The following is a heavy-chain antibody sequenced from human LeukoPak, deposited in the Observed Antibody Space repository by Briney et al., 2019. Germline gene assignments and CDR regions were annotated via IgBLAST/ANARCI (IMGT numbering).Heavy chain of an antibody. CDR1: GGSISTYY. CDR2: IYYSGNT. D-gene: IGHD3-3*01. J-gene: IGHJ3*02. V-gene: IGHV4-59*13. Sequence: SETLSLTCTVSGGSISTYYWSWIRQPPGKGLEWIGYIYYSGNTIYNSSLKSRVTISVDKSKNQFSLKLSSVTAADTAVYYCARGVFWNIDAFDIWGQGTMVTVSS. CDR3: ARGVFWNIDAFDI.